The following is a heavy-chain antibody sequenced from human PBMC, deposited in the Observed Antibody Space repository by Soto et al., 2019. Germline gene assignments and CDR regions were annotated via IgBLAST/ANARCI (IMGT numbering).Heavy chain of an antibody. V-gene: IGHV1-18*01. D-gene: IGHD3-16*01. Sequence: QVQLVQSGPEVKKPGASVNVSCKASAYSYTSYGISWVRQAPGQGLEWMGWISAYNGQTNYAQKFRGRVTFTTDASTNTAFMQLRSLRSDDTAMYFCARDGRKELWAEGLTAMDVWGQGTTVTV. CDR2: ISAYNGQT. CDR1: AYSYTSYG. J-gene: IGHJ6*02. CDR3: ARDGRKELWAEGLTAMDV.